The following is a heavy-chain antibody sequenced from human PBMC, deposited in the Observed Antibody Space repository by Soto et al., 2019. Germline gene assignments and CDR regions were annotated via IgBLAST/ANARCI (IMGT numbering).Heavy chain of an antibody. CDR2: INHSGST. D-gene: IGHD6-6*01. CDR1: GGSFSGYY. J-gene: IGHJ3*02. CDR3: AREGVGGIAARLAFDI. V-gene: IGHV4-34*01. Sequence: SETLSLTCAVYGGSFSGYYWSWIRQPPGKGLEWIGEINHSGSTNYNPSLKSRVTISVDTSKNQFSLKLSSVTAADTAVYYCAREGVGGIAARLAFDIWGQGTMVTVSS.